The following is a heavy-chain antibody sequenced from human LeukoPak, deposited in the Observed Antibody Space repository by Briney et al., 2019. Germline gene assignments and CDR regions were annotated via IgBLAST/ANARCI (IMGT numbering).Heavy chain of an antibody. V-gene: IGHV3-48*01. CDR1: GFTFSSYS. D-gene: IGHD3-3*01. J-gene: IGHJ4*02. CDR3: ARDFTSLSRSGQDYDFWSGYHPYYFDY. Sequence: GGSLRLSCAASGFTFSSYSMNWVRQAPGKGLEWVSYISSSSSTIYYADSVKGRFTISRDNAKNSLYLQMNSLRAEDTAVYYCARDFTSLSRSGQDYDFWSGYHPYYFDYWGQGTLVTVSS. CDR2: ISSSSSTI.